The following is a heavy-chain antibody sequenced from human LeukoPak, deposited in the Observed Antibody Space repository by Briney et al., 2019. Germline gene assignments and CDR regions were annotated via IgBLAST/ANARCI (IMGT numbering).Heavy chain of an antibody. D-gene: IGHD3-22*01. Sequence: GASVKVSCKTSGYTFTGFYIDWVRQAPGQGLEWMGWINPYNGDIDYAPKFQGRVTMTTDTSINTVYLELKSLRSDDTAVFYCASHRYYYDGSGAFADILNDAFDVWGQGTLVTVSS. CDR3: ASHRYYYDGSGAFADILNDAFDV. V-gene: IGHV1-2*02. CDR2: INPYNGDI. J-gene: IGHJ3*01. CDR1: GYTFTGFY.